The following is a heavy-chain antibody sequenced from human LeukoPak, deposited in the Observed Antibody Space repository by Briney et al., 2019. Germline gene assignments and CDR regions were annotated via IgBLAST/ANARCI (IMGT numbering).Heavy chain of an antibody. V-gene: IGHV3-49*03. D-gene: IGHD3-22*01. J-gene: IGHJ4*02. CDR1: GFTFSDYY. CDR3: TRDYYDSSGQYYFDY. Sequence: GGSLRLSCAASGFTFSDYYMSWIRQAPGKGLEWVGFIRSKAYGGTTEYAASVKGRFTISRDDSKSIAYLQMNSLKTEDTAVYYCTRDYYDSSGQYYFDYWGQGTLVTVSS. CDR2: IRSKAYGGTT.